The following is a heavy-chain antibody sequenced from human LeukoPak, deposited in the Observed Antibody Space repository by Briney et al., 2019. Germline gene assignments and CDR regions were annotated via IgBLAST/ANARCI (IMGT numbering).Heavy chain of an antibody. Sequence: TSETPSLTCAVYGGSFSGYYWSWIRQPPGKGLECIGEINHSGSTNYNPSLKSRVTISVDTSKNQFSLKLSSVTAADTAVYYFARSHITGTTNLIFDYWGQGTLVTVSS. CDR3: ARSHITGTTNLIFDY. CDR2: INHSGST. CDR1: GGSFSGYY. D-gene: IGHD1-20*01. V-gene: IGHV4-34*01. J-gene: IGHJ4*02.